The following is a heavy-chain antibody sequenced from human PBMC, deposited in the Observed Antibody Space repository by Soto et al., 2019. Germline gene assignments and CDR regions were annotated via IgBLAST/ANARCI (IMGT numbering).Heavy chain of an antibody. Sequence: QVQLQQWGAGLLKPSETLSLTCAVYVGSSVVTSGAGTARPQGKGLRGSGKSMIVETSIKTRPSRVESPFFLDTPKKQISLKLSSVTAADTAVYYCARGLILWFGELSRRGGYYSYMDVWGKGTTVIVSS. CDR3: ARGLILWFGELSRRGGYYSYMDV. CDR1: VGSSVVT. V-gene: IGHV4-34*01. J-gene: IGHJ6*03. D-gene: IGHD3-10*01. CDR2: SMIVETS.